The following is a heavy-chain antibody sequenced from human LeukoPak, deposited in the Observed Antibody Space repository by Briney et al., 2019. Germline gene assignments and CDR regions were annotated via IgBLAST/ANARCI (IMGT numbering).Heavy chain of an antibody. CDR1: GGSFSGYY. V-gene: IGHV4-34*01. D-gene: IGHD3-9*01. Sequence: SETLSLTCAVYGGSFSGYYWSWIRQPPGKGLEWIGEINHSGSTNYNPSLKRRVTISVDTSKNQSSLKLSSVTAADTAVYYCASGGNYDILTGYRMRNYYYMDVWGKGTTVTISS. CDR3: ASGGNYDILTGYRMRNYYYMDV. J-gene: IGHJ6*03. CDR2: INHSGST.